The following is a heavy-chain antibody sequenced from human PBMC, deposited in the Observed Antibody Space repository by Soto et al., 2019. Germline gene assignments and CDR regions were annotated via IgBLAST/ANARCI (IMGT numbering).Heavy chain of an antibody. D-gene: IGHD5-12*01. V-gene: IGHV3-15*01. J-gene: IGHJ2*01. CDR2: IKTKTDGGPT. Sequence: EEQLVESGGGLVKPGGSLRLSCAASGFTFSNAWMSWVRQAPGKGLEWVGRIKTKTDGGPTDYAAPVKDRFTISRDDSKNTVYLQMNSLKTEDTVVYYCATASSGFARYFDLWGRGTLVIVSS. CDR3: ATASSGFARYFDL. CDR1: GFTFSNAW.